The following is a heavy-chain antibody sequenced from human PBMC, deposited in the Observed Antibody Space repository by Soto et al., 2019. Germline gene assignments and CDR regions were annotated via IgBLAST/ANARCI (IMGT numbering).Heavy chain of an antibody. D-gene: IGHD3-16*01. Sequence: EVQLLESGGGLVQPGGSLRLSCAASGFTFSSYAMSWVRQAPGKGLEWVSAISGSGGSTYYADSVKGRFTISRDNSKTTCNRKRNGRRAEDTAVYYGAKAFFGGFHYGGKGPLVTVSS. CDR3: AKAFFGGFHY. CDR1: GFTFSSYA. CDR2: ISGSGGST. J-gene: IGHJ4*02. V-gene: IGHV3-23*01.